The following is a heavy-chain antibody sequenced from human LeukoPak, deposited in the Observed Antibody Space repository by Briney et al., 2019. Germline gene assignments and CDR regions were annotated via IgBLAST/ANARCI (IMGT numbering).Heavy chain of an antibody. CDR1: GGSFSGYY. D-gene: IGHD1-1*01. CDR3: ARGIRRFDP. V-gene: IGHV4-34*01. CDR2: INHSGST. J-gene: IGHJ5*02. Sequence: PSETLSLTCAVYGGSFSGYYWSWIRQPPGKGLEWIGEINHSGSTNYNPSLKSRVTISVDTSKNQFSLKLSSVTAAGTAVYYCARGIRRFDPWGQGTLVTVSS.